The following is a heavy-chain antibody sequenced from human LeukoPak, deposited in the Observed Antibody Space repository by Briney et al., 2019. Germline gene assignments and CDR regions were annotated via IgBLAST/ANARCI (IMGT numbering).Heavy chain of an antibody. CDR2: IYYSGST. J-gene: IGHJ6*02. CDR3: ARDSPHSSGWYTGYYYGMDV. Sequence: SETLSLTCTVSGGSISSYYWSWIRQPPGKGLEWIGYIYYSGSTNYNPSLKSRVTISVDTSKNQFSLKLSSVTAADTAVYYCARDSPHSSGWYTGYYYGMDVWGQGTTVTVSS. CDR1: GGSISSYY. V-gene: IGHV4-59*01. D-gene: IGHD6-19*01.